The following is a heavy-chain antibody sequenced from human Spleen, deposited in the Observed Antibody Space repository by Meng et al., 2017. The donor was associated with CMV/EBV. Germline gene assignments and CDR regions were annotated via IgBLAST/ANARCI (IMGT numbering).Heavy chain of an antibody. V-gene: IGHV4-34*01. D-gene: IGHD6-13*01. CDR2: INHSGST. CDR3: ARGRRYYSSSWYANWFDP. CDR1: GSFSGYY. Sequence: GSFSGYYWSSIRQPPGKGLEWIGEINHSGSTNYNPSLKSRVTISVDTSKNQFSLKLSSATAADTAVYYCARGRRYYSSSWYANWFDPWGQGTLVTVSS. J-gene: IGHJ5*02.